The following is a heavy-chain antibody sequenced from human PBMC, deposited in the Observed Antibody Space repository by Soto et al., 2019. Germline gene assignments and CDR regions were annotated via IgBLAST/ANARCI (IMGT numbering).Heavy chain of an antibody. Sequence: QEQLVESGGGVIQPGKSLRLSCVASGFTFSDRAMHWVRQAPGKGLEWVALVSFDGTYKYYIDSVKGRFTISRDNSKNTLDLLMSSLRPEDTAVYYCVGLTSLRDAINPEFYYVMDVWGQGTTVIVSS. CDR1: GFTFSDRA. D-gene: IGHD2-21*01. CDR2: VSFDGTYK. V-gene: IGHV3-30-3*01. CDR3: VGLTSLRDAINPEFYYVMDV. J-gene: IGHJ6*02.